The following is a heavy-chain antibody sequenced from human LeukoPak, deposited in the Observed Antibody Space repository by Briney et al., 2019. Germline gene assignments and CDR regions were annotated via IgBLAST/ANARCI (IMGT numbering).Heavy chain of an antibody. CDR3: ATGYYYGSGIDAFDI. J-gene: IGHJ3*02. CDR2: MNPNSGNT. D-gene: IGHD3-10*01. V-gene: IGHV1-8*03. Sequence: ASVKVSCKASGYTFTSYDINWVRQATGQGLEWMGWMNPNSGNTGYAQKFQGRVTITRNTSISTAYMELSSLRSEDTAVYYCATGYYYGSGIDAFDIWGQGTMVTVSS. CDR1: GYTFTSYD.